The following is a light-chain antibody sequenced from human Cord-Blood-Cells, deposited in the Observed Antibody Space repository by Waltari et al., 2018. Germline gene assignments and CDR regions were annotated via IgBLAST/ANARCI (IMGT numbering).Light chain of an antibody. CDR1: SSDVVGSNY. Sequence: QSALTQPASVSGSPVQSLTISCTGTSSDVVGSNYVSWYHQHPGKAPKLMIYDVSNRPSGVSNRLSGSKSGNTASLTISGLQAEDEADYYCSSYTSSSTYVFGTGTKVTVL. CDR3: SSYTSSSTYV. V-gene: IGLV2-14*01. J-gene: IGLJ1*01. CDR2: DVS.